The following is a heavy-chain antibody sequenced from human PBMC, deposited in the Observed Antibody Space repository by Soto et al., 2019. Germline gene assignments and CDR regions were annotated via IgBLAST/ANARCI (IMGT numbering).Heavy chain of an antibody. J-gene: IGHJ6*02. V-gene: IGHV3-30*03. D-gene: IGHD1-26*01. CDR2: ISYDGSIK. CDR3: VRDSFSGSYQLYYGLDV. Sequence: QVHLVESGGGVVQPGRSLRLSCAASGFTFNSYGMHWVSQAPGKGLEWVALISYDGSIKYYAGSVKGRFTISRDNSKNTLYLQMNSLRAEDTAVYYCVRDSFSGSYQLYYGLDVWGQGTTVTVSS. CDR1: GFTFNSYG.